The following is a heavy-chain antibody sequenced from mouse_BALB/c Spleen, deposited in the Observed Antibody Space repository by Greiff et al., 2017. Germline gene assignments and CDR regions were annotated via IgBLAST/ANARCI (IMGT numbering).Heavy chain of an antibody. Sequence: LQQSGSELVRPGASVKLSCKASGYTFTSYWMHWVKQRPGQGLEWIGNIYPGSGSTNYDEKFKSKATLTVDTSSSTAYMQLSSLTSEDSAVYYCTRDYGNWDYWGQGTTLTVSS. J-gene: IGHJ2*01. CDR1: GYTFTSYW. V-gene: IGHV1S22*01. CDR3: TRDYGNWDY. D-gene: IGHD2-1*01. CDR2: IYPGSGST.